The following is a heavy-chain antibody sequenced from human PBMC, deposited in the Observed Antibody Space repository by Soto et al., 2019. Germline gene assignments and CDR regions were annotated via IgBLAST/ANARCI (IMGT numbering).Heavy chain of an antibody. Sequence: EVQLLESGGGLVQPGGSLRLSCAASRFTFNSYAMSWVRQAPGKGLEWVSAVSGTGGSTYYADSVKGRFTISRDNSKNTLYLQMNSPRAEDTAVYYCAKGGRSGWYADYWGQGSLVTVSS. CDR3: AKGGRSGWYADY. CDR2: VSGTGGST. D-gene: IGHD6-19*01. CDR1: RFTFNSYA. V-gene: IGHV3-23*01. J-gene: IGHJ4*02.